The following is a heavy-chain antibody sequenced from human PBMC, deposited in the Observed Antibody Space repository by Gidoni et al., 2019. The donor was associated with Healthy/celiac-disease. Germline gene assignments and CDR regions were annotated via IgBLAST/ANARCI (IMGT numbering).Heavy chain of an antibody. Sequence: QVQLQQWGAGLLKPSETLSLTCAVYGGSFSGYYWRWLRPPPGKGLEWIGEINHSGSTNYNPSLKSRVTISVDTSKNQFSLKLSSVTAADTAVYYCARGPKGAVATSEMLSPNTYYYYGMDVWGQGTTVTVSS. CDR3: ARGPKGAVATSEMLSPNTYYYYGMDV. V-gene: IGHV4-34*01. J-gene: IGHJ6*02. D-gene: IGHD5-12*01. CDR1: GGSFSGYY. CDR2: INHSGST.